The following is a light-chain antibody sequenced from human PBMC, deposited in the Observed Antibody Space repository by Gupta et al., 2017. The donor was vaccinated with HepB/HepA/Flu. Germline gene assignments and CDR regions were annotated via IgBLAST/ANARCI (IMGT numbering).Light chain of an antibody. CDR2: RNN. CDR3: ATWDDSLSGYV. Sequence: QSVLTQPPSASGTPGPRVTISCSGSSSNIGSNYVYWYQQLPGTAPKLLIYRNNQRPSGVPDRFSGSKSGTSASLAISGLRSGDEADYYCATWDDSLSGYVFGNGTNVTVL. J-gene: IGLJ1*01. V-gene: IGLV1-47*01. CDR1: SSNIGSNY.